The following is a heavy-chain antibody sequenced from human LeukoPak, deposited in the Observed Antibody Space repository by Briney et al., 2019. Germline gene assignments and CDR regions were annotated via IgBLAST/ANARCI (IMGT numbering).Heavy chain of an antibody. V-gene: IGHV3-49*04. CDR3: TRVVGRFLALDY. D-gene: IGHD3-3*01. Sequence: GGSLRLSCTASGFTFGDNAMSWVRQAPGKGLEWVSFIRSKAYGGTTEYAASVKGRFTISTDDSKSIAYLQTNSLKTEDTAVYYCTRVVGRFLALDYWGQGTLVTVSS. CDR1: GFTFGDNA. J-gene: IGHJ4*02. CDR2: IRSKAYGGTT.